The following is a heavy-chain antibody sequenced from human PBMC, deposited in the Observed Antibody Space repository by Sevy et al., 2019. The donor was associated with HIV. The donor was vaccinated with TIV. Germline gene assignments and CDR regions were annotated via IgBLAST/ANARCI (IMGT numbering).Heavy chain of an antibody. CDR3: ARDASRYDSSGYLDY. V-gene: IGHV1-69*13. D-gene: IGHD3-22*01. J-gene: IGHJ4*01. Sequence: ASVKVSCKASGDTFSSYAISWVRQAPGQGLEWMGGIIPIFGTANYALKFQGRVTITADESTSTAYMELSSLRSEDTAVYYCARDASRYDSSGYLDYWGHGTLVTVSS. CDR1: GDTFSSYA. CDR2: IIPIFGTA.